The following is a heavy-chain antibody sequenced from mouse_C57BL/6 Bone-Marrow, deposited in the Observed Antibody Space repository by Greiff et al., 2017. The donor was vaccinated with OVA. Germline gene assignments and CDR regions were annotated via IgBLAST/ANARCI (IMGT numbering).Heavy chain of an antibody. Sequence: VQLQQPGAELVKPGASVKLSCKASGYTFTSYWMQWVKQRPGQGLEWIGEIDPSDSYTNYNQKFKGKATLTVDTSSSTAYMQLSSLTSEDSAVYYCARRRIDAMDYWGQGTSVTVSS. CDR3: ARRRIDAMDY. J-gene: IGHJ4*01. CDR1: GYTFTSYW. CDR2: IDPSDSYT. V-gene: IGHV1-50*01.